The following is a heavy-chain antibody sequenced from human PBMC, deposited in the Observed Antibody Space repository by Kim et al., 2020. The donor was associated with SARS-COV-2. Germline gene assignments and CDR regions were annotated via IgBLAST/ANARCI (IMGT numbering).Heavy chain of an antibody. Sequence: SETLSLTCTVSGGSISSYYWSWIRQPPGKGLEWIGYIYYSGSTNYNPSLKSRVTISVDTSKNQFSLKLSSVTAADTAVYYCARGGRTSVWVNWFDPWGQGTLVTVSS. D-gene: IGHD1-26*01. J-gene: IGHJ5*02. CDR1: GGSISSYY. CDR3: ARGGRTSVWVNWFDP. V-gene: IGHV4-59*13. CDR2: IYYSGST.